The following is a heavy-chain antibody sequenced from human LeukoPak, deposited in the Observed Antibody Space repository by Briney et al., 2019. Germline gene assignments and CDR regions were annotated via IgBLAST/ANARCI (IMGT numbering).Heavy chain of an antibody. CDR3: TTELTTGYYFDY. V-gene: IGHV3-15*01. CDR2: IKSKTDGGTT. CDR1: GFTFSSYG. Sequence: PRESLRLSCAAAGFTFSSYGMHWVRHAPGKGLEWVGRIKSKTDGGTTEYAAPVKGRFTISRDDSKNTLYLQMNSLKTEDTAVYYCTTELTTGYYFDYWGQGTLVTVSS. J-gene: IGHJ4*02. D-gene: IGHD4-17*01.